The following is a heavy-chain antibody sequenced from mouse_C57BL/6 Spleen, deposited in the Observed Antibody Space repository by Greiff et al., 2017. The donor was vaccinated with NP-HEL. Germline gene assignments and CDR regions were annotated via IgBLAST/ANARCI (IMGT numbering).Heavy chain of an antibody. Sequence: VMLVESGPELVKPGASVEISCKASGYAFSSSWMNWVKQRPGKGLEWIGRIYPGDGDTNYNGKFKGKATLTADKSSSTAYMPLSSLTSEDSAVYFCARRGYNAMDYWGQGTSVTVSS. CDR2: IYPGDGDT. CDR1: GYAFSSSW. V-gene: IGHV1-82*01. CDR3: ARRGYNAMDY. J-gene: IGHJ4*01.